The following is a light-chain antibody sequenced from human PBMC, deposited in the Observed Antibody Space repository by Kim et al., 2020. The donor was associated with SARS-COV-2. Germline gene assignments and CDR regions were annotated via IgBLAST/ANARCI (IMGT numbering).Light chain of an antibody. CDR2: YDS. V-gene: IGLV3-21*04. J-gene: IGLJ2*01. Sequence: AQGKTASITCGGDNIGVKSVHWYQQKPGQAHVLVIHYDSDRPSGIPERFSGSNSGNTATLTITGVEAGDEADYYCQVWDNSRVHLVFGGGTQLTVL. CDR1: NIGVKS. CDR3: QVWDNSRVHLV.